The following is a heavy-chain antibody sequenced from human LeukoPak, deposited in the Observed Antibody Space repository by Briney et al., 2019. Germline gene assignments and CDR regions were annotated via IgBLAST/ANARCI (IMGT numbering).Heavy chain of an antibody. V-gene: IGHV3-53*01. Sequence: GGCLRLSCAVSGFNVSNNYMTWVRPAPGKGLGWVSVIYGGGRTYYADSVKGRFTFSRDNPKNTVYLHMNSLRAEDTAVYYCAKIYGSGNYYLNASDIWGQGTMVTVSS. CDR3: AKIYGSGNYYLNASDI. J-gene: IGHJ3*02. CDR2: IYGGGRT. D-gene: IGHD3-10*01. CDR1: GFNVSNNY.